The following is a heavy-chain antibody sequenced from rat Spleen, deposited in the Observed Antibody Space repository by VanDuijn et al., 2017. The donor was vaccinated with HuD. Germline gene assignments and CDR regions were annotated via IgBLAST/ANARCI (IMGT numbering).Heavy chain of an antibody. D-gene: IGHD1-4*01. CDR1: GFTFSDYY. V-gene: IGHV5-7*01. J-gene: IGHJ2*01. CDR3: AREAGIPFHYFDS. Sequence: EVQLVESDGGLVQPGGSLKLSCAASGFTFSDYYMAWVRQAPTKGLEWVATISYDGGRTYYRDSVKGRFTISRDNAKSTLYLQMDSLRSEDTATYYCAREAGIPFHYFDSWGQGVMVTVSS. CDR2: ISYDGGRT.